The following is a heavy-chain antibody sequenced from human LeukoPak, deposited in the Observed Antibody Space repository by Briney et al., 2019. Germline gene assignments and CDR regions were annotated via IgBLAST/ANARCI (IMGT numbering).Heavy chain of an antibody. J-gene: IGHJ4*02. CDR3: ARPLSGSYDYFDY. V-gene: IGHV1-2*02. D-gene: IGHD1-26*01. Sequence: GASVKVSCKASGYTFTGYYMHWVRQAPGQGLEWMGWINPNSGGTNYAQKFQGRVTMTRDTSISTAYMELSRLRSDDTAVYYCARPLSGSYDYFDYWGQGTLATVSS. CDR1: GYTFTGYY. CDR2: INPNSGGT.